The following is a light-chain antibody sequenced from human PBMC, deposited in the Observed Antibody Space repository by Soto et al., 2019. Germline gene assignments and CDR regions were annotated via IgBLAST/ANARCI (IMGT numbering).Light chain of an antibody. J-gene: IGLJ3*02. CDR1: RSNIGAGYD. CDR2: GND. Sequence: QSVLTQPPSVSGAPGQRVTISCTGSRSNIGAGYDVQWYRPFPGTAPNLRIYGNDNRPSGVPERCSGSKSGTSASLAITGLQAEDEADYYCQSDDSSLSGSTVFGGGTKLPVL. V-gene: IGLV1-40*01. CDR3: QSDDSSLSGSTV.